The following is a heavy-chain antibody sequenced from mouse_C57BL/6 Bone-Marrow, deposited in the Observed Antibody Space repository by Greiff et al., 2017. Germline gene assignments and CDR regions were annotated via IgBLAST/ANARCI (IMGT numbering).Heavy chain of an antibody. CDR3: ARPKSPFAY. J-gene: IGHJ3*01. CDR2: ISSGGSYT. V-gene: IGHV5-6*01. Sequence: EVHLVESGGDLVKPGGSLKLSCAASGFTFSSYGMSWVRQTPDKRLEWVATISSGGSYTYYPDSVKGRFTISRDNAKNTLYLQMSSLKSEDTAMYYCARPKSPFAYWSQGTLVTVSA. CDR1: GFTFSSYG.